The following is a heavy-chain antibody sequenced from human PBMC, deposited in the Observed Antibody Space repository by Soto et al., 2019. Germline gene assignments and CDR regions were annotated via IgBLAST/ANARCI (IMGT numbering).Heavy chain of an antibody. Sequence: NPSETLSLTCTVSGASMSSHYWTWLRQSPGKGLEWIGYISYSGSTYYNPSHKSRVTISADTSRNQFSLKLSAVISADTAVYYCARASETYSWIVVVIGQDAFDIWGQGTMVTVSS. J-gene: IGHJ3*02. D-gene: IGHD3-22*01. CDR2: ISYSGST. V-gene: IGHV4-59*11. CDR1: GASMSSHY. CDR3: ARASETYSWIVVVIGQDAFDI.